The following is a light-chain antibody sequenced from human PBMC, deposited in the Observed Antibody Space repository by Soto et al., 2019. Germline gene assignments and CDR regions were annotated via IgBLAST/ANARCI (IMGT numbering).Light chain of an antibody. J-gene: IGKJ5*01. V-gene: IGKV3-20*01. CDR1: QSVSSSY. CDR2: STS. Sequence: EIVLTQSPGTLSLSPGERATLSCRASQSVSSSYLAWYQQKPGQAPRLLIYSTSTRATGIPDRISGSGSGTDFTLTISGLEPEDVAVYYCQQYGNSPPGITFGQGTRLEIK. CDR3: QQYGNSPPGIT.